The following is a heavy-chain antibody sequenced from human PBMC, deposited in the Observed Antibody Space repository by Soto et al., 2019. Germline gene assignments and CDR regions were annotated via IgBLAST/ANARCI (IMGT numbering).Heavy chain of an antibody. J-gene: IGHJ3*02. Sequence: KPSETLSLTCAVYGGSFSGYYWSWIRQPPGKGLEWIGEINHSGSTNYNPSLKSRVTISVDTSKNQFSLKLSSVTAADTAVYYCARTSFMRQLVRRGDAFDIWGQGTMVTVSS. V-gene: IGHV4-34*01. CDR2: INHSGST. CDR3: ARTSFMRQLVRRGDAFDI. CDR1: GGSFSGYY. D-gene: IGHD6-6*01.